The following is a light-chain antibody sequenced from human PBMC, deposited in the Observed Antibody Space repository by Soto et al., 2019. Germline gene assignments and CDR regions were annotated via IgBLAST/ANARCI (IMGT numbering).Light chain of an antibody. CDR1: SSDVGGYNY. J-gene: IGLJ2*01. CDR2: DVS. V-gene: IGLV2-14*01. Sequence: QSALTQPASVSGSPGQSITISCTGTSSDVGGYNYVSWYQQYPGKAPKLMIYDVSYRPSGVSNRFSGSKSGNTASLTISGLQAEDEADYYCSSYASSISVVFGGGTKLTVL. CDR3: SSYASSISVV.